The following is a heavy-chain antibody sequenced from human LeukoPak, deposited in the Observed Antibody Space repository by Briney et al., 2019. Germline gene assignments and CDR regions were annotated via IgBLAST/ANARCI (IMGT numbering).Heavy chain of an antibody. CDR3: VRLAGGGSSFS. D-gene: IGHD2-15*01. V-gene: IGHV5-51*01. CDR2: IYPGDSNT. J-gene: IGHJ5*02. Sequence: GESLKISCKGSGYSFTSYWIGWVRQMPGKGLEWMGMIYPGDSNTRYSPSFQGQVTISAHNSIATAYLQWSSLKASDTAMYYCVRLAGGGSSFSWGQGTLVTVSS. CDR1: GYSFTSYW.